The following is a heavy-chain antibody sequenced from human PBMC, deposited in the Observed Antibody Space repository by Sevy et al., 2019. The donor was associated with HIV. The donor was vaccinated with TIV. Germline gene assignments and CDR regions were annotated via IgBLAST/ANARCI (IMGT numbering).Heavy chain of an antibody. J-gene: IGHJ5*02. D-gene: IGHD3-9*01. CDR2: ISYDGSNK. V-gene: IGHV3-30-3*01. Sequence: GGSLRLSCAASGFTFSSYAMHWVRQAPGKGLEWVAVISYDGSNKYYADSVKGRFTISRDNSKNTLYLQMNSLRAEDTAVYYCARDLNILTGYYNGGLDPWGQGTLVNVSS. CDR1: GFTFSSYA. CDR3: ARDLNILTGYYNGGLDP.